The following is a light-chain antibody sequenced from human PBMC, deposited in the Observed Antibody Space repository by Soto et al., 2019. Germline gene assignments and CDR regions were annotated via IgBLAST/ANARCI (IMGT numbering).Light chain of an antibody. CDR2: KAS. Sequence: DIQMTQSPSTLSASVGDRVTITCRASPSISSWLAWYQQKPGKAPKLLIYKASSLESEVPSRFSGSGSGTEFTLTISSLQPDDFATYYCQQYNRLYTVGQGTKLEIK. V-gene: IGKV1-5*03. J-gene: IGKJ2*01. CDR1: PSISSW. CDR3: QQYNRLYT.